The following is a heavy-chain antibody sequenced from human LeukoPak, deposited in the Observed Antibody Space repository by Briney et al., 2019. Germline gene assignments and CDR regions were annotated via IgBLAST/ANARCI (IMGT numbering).Heavy chain of an antibody. J-gene: IGHJ4*02. D-gene: IGHD3-9*01. V-gene: IGHV3-7*04. CDR1: GGSISSGDYY. CDR2: IKQDGSDQ. Sequence: PSETLSLTCTVSGGSISSGDYYWSWIRQAPGKGLEWVANIKQDGSDQYYVDSVRGRFTISRDNAKNSLYLQMNSLRAEDTAVYYCARDADIVTGYIVFDYWGQGTLVTVSS. CDR3: ARDADIVTGYIVFDY.